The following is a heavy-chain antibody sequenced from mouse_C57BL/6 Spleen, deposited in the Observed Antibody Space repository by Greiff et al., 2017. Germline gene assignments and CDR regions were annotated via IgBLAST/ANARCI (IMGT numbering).Heavy chain of an antibody. Sequence: QVQLQQSGPELVKPGASVKISCKASGYAFSSSWMNWVKQRPGKGLEWIGRIYPGDGDPNYNGKFKGKATLTADKSSSTAYMQLSSLTSEDSAVYFCARSGYPRAMDYWGQGTSVTVSS. J-gene: IGHJ4*01. V-gene: IGHV1-82*01. D-gene: IGHD3-1*01. CDR2: IYPGDGDP. CDR1: GYAFSSSW. CDR3: ARSGYPRAMDY.